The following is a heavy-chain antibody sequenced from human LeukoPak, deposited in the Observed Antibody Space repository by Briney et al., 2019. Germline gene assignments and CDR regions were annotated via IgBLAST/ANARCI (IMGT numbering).Heavy chain of an antibody. CDR3: ARDPLPLLKVFDP. Sequence: PGGSLRLSCAASGFTFSSYSMNWVRQAPGKGLEWVSSISSSSSYIYYADSVKGRFTISRDNAKNSLYLQMNSLRAEDTAVYYCARDPLPLLKVFDPWGQGTLVTVSS. CDR2: ISSSSSYI. D-gene: IGHD2-21*01. J-gene: IGHJ5*02. CDR1: GFTFSSYS. V-gene: IGHV3-21*01.